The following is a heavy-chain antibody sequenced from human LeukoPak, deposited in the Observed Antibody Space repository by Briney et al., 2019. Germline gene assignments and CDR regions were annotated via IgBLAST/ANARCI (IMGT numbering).Heavy chain of an antibody. V-gene: IGHV3-21*01. Sequence: ETLSLTCTVSGGSISSSSYYWGWIRQPPGKGLEWVSSISSSSSYIYYADSVKGRFTISRDNAKNSLYLQMNSLRAEDTAVYYCASPERPLIWSGYSTQALDYWGQGTLVTVSS. J-gene: IGHJ4*02. CDR3: ASPERPLIWSGYSTQALDY. CDR1: GGSISSSS. CDR2: ISSSSSYI. D-gene: IGHD3-3*01.